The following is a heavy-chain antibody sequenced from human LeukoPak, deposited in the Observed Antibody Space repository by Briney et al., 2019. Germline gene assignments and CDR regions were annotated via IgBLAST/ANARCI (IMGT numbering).Heavy chain of an antibody. V-gene: IGHV4-4*07. CDR2: IYTSGST. CDR1: GGSISSYY. Sequence: SETLSLTCIVSGGSISSYYWSWIRQPAGKGLEWIGRIYTSGSTYYNPSLKSRVTMSVDTSKNQFSLKLSSVTAADTAVYFCARGPYCGGDCYFAYWGQGTLVTVSS. CDR3: ARGPYCGGDCYFAY. D-gene: IGHD2-21*02. J-gene: IGHJ4*02.